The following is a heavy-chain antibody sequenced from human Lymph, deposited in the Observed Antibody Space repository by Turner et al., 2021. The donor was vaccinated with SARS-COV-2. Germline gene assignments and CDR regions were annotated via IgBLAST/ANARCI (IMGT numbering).Heavy chain of an antibody. CDR3: ARGSPQGWYVPVFDY. CDR1: GGSISGSTYS. J-gene: IGHJ4*02. V-gene: IGHV4-39*01. Sequence: QLQLQESGPGLVKRSETLSLTCTVSGGSISGSTYSWGWIRQPPGKGLEWIGSIYYTGSTYYNPSLKSRVTISVDTSKNQFSLKLSSVTAADTAVFYCARGSPQGWYVPVFDYWGQGTLVTVSS. D-gene: IGHD6-19*01. CDR2: IYYTGST.